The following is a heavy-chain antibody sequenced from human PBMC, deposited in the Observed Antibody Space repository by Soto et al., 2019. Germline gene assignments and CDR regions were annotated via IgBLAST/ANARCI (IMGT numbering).Heavy chain of an antibody. CDR2: ISAYNGNT. V-gene: IGHV1-18*01. J-gene: IGHJ1*01. CDR1: GYTFISYG. CDR3: ARVELSCSGGSCFPEGYFQH. Sequence: QVLLVQSGAEVKKPGASVKVSCKASGYTFISYGFSWVRQAPGQGLEWMGWISAYNGNTNYAQELQGRVTMTTDTSTSTAYMELRSLRSDDTAVYYCARVELSCSGGSCFPEGYFQHWGQGTLVTVSS. D-gene: IGHD2-15*01.